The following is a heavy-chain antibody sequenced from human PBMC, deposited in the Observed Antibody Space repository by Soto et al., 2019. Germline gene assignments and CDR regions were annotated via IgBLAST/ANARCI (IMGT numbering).Heavy chain of an antibody. V-gene: IGHV3-7*01. D-gene: IGHD5-18*01. CDR2: IHGDGGKI. Sequence: SCKASGVTFNRQDMSCVREEPEKGLEWVANIHGDGGKIYYVDSVKGRFTISRDNAKRSLYLQMKSLRAEDTAVYYCARDFYGGYTYGRGDNWGKGALVTVSS. CDR1: GVTFNRQD. CDR3: ARDFYGGYTYGRGDN. J-gene: IGHJ4*02.